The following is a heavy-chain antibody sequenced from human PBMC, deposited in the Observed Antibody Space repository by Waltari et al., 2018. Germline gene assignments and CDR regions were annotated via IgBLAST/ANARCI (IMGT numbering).Heavy chain of an antibody. D-gene: IGHD2-15*01. CDR2: IYHSGST. CDR3: ARHEDIVVVVAATSRHYFDY. Sequence: QVQLQESGPGLVKPSETLSLTCAVSGYSISSGYYWGWIRQPPGKGLEWIGSIYHSGSTYYNPSLKSRVTISVDTSKNQFSLKLSSVTAADTAVYYCARHEDIVVVVAATSRHYFDYWGQGTLVTVSS. CDR1: GYSISSGYY. V-gene: IGHV4-38-2*01. J-gene: IGHJ4*02.